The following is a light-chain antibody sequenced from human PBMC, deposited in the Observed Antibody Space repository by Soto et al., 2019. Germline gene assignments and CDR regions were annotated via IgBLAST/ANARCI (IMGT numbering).Light chain of an antibody. Sequence: QSVLTQPPSVSAAPGQKVTISCSGSSSNIGRNFVSWYQHLPGTTPKLLVFSYNQRPSGVPDRFSGSKSGSSASLAISGLRSEDEADYYCATWDDSLSGWVFGGGTKLTVL. CDR2: SYN. V-gene: IGLV1-47*02. CDR1: SSNIGRNF. CDR3: ATWDDSLSGWV. J-gene: IGLJ3*02.